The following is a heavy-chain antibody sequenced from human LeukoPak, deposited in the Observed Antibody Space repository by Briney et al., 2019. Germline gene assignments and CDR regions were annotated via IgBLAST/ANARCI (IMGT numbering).Heavy chain of an antibody. J-gene: IGHJ4*02. CDR1: GYTFSSHG. Sequence: ASVKVSCKTSGYTFSSHGISLVRQAPGQGLEWMGWISANNGNTNYAQRFQGRVTMTTDTSTSTAYMELRSLRSDDTAVYYCAKDGGPYPDYWGQGTLVTVSS. V-gene: IGHV1-18*01. D-gene: IGHD3-16*01. CDR3: AKDGGPYPDY. CDR2: ISANNGNT.